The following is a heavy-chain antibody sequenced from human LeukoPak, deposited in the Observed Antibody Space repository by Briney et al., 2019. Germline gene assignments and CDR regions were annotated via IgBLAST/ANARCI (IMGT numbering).Heavy chain of an antibody. J-gene: IGHJ4*02. D-gene: IGHD4-17*01. CDR1: GYTFTDYG. Sequence: ASVKVSCKASGYTFTDYGVTWVRQGPGQGLEWVGWISPYYGDTKYPESLQDRVTMTTDTSTNTAYLEVRGLRSDDTGVYFCVRWADDYGDFWGQGTLVTVSS. V-gene: IGHV1-18*01. CDR3: VRWADDYGDF. CDR2: ISPYYGDT.